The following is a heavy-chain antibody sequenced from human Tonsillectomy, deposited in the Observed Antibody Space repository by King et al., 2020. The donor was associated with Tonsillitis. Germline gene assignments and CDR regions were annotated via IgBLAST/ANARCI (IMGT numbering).Heavy chain of an antibody. CDR2: IKQDGSEK. CDR1: GFTFSSYW. J-gene: IGHJ5*02. D-gene: IGHD3-3*01. V-gene: IGHV3-7*03. CDR3: ARDLYDFWSGYAGFDP. Sequence: VQLVESGGGLVQPGGSLRLSCEASGFTFSSYWMSWVRQAPGKGLEWVANIKQDGSEKYYVDSVKGRFTISRDNAKNSLYLQMNSLRAEDTAVYYCARDLYDFWSGYAGFDPWGQGTLVTVSS.